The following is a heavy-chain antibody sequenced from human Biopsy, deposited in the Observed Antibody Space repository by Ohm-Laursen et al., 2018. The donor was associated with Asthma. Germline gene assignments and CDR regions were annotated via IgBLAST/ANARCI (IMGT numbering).Heavy chain of an antibody. Sequence: SLRLSCTASGFMFRSFGMHWVRQAPGKGLEWVSVIYSGGGTFYADSVKGRVTISRDISKNTLSLQMNSLRAEDTAVYYCAKRRGYSGHDNDYWGQGTLVIVSS. CDR2: IYSGGGT. CDR3: AKRRGYSGHDNDY. J-gene: IGHJ4*02. D-gene: IGHD5-12*01. CDR1: GFMFRSFG. V-gene: IGHV3-NL1*01.